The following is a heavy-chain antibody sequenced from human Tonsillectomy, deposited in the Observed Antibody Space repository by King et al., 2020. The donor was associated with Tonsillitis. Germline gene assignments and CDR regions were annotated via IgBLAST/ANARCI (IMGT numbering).Heavy chain of an antibody. Sequence: VQLVESGGGVVQPGRSLRLSCAASGFTFTYYGMHWVRQAPGKGLEWVAVMSYDGSTKYYADSVKGRFTISRDNSRNTLYLQMNSLRPEDTAVYYCAKDLYGFGAKGNGMDVWGQGTTVTVSS. D-gene: IGHD3-10*01. J-gene: IGHJ6*02. CDR2: MSYDGSTK. CDR1: GFTFTYYG. CDR3: AKDLYGFGAKGNGMDV. V-gene: IGHV3-30*18.